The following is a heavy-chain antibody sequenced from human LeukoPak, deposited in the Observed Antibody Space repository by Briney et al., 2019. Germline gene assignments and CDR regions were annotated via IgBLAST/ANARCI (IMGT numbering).Heavy chain of an antibody. V-gene: IGHV1-69*10. J-gene: IGHJ6*02. CDR3: AATIAADTVYYGMDV. Sequence: SVKVSCKASGGTFSTYAISWVRQAPGQGLGWMGGIIPILGAADYAQKFQGRVTITWDMSTSTAYMELSSLRSEDTAVYYCAATIAADTVYYGMDVWGQGTTVTVSS. D-gene: IGHD6-13*01. CDR1: GGTFSTYA. CDR2: IIPILGAA.